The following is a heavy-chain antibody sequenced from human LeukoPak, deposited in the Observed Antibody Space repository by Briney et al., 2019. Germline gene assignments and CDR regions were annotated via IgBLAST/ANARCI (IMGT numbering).Heavy chain of an antibody. CDR1: GGSISSYY. CDR3: ARDPTMIGLGDAFDI. Sequence: PSETLSLTCTVSGGSISSYYWSWIRQPSGKGLEWIGYIYYSGSTNYNPSLKSRVTISVDTSKNQFSLKLSSVTAADTAVYYCARDPTMIGLGDAFDIWGQGTMVTVSS. V-gene: IGHV4-59*01. J-gene: IGHJ3*02. D-gene: IGHD3-22*01. CDR2: IYYSGST.